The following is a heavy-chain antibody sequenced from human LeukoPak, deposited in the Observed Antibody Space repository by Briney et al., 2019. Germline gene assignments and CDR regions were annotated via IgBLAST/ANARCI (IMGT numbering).Heavy chain of an antibody. CDR2: IIPIFGTA. J-gene: IGHJ5*02. Sequence: SVKVSCTASGGTFSNYAISWVRQAPGQGLEWMGGIIPIFGTANYAQKFQGRVTITADESTSTAYMELSSLRSEDTAVYYCARDREYYHDSSGYYSYNWFDPWGQGTLVTVSS. CDR1: GGTFSNYA. V-gene: IGHV1-69*13. CDR3: ARDREYYHDSSGYYSYNWFDP. D-gene: IGHD3-22*01.